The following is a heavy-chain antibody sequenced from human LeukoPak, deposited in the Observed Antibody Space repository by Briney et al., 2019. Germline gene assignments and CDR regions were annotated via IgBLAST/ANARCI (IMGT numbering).Heavy chain of an antibody. Sequence: PSETLSLTCTVSGGSISSGDYYWSWIRQPPGTGLEWIGYIYYSGSTYYNPSLKSRVTISVDTSKNQFSLKLSSVTAADTAVYYCARDSSGRQIDYWGQGTLVTVSS. CDR3: ARDSSGRQIDY. CDR1: GGSISSGDYY. D-gene: IGHD3-22*01. CDR2: IYYSGST. V-gene: IGHV4-30-4*01. J-gene: IGHJ4*02.